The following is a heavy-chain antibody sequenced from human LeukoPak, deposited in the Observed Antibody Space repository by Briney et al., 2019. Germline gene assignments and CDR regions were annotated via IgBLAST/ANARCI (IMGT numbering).Heavy chain of an antibody. CDR3: ARLRDGDYGGYFDY. Sequence: SETLSLTCTVSGGSISSYYWSWIRQSPGKGLEWMGHISHSGSTKYNSSLKSRTIISSDTSNNQFSLRLSSVTAADTALYYCARLRDGDYGGYFDYWGQGTLVTASS. CDR2: ISHSGST. CDR1: GGSISSYY. D-gene: IGHD4-23*01. V-gene: IGHV4-59*08. J-gene: IGHJ4*02.